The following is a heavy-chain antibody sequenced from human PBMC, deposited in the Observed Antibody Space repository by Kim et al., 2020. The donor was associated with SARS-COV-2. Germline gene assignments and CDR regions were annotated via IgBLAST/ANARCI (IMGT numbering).Heavy chain of an antibody. CDR2: ISSSGSTI. D-gene: IGHD2-2*01. J-gene: IGHJ4*02. Sequence: GGSLRLSCAASGFTFSDYYMSWIRQAPGKGLEWVSYISSSGSTIYYADSVKGRFTISRDNAKNSLYLQMNSLRAEDTAVYYCARDDCSSTSCDSGFDYWGQGTLVTVSS. CDR1: GFTFSDYY. CDR3: ARDDCSSTSCDSGFDY. V-gene: IGHV3-11*01.